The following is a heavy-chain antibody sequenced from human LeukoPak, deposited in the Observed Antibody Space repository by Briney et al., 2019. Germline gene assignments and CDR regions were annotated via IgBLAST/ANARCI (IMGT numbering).Heavy chain of an antibody. CDR1: GFTFTNFA. CDR2: ISGAGT. D-gene: IGHD4-17*01. Sequence: GGSLRLSCVASGFTFTNFAMTWVRQAPGRGLEWVSSISGAGTYYAESVKGRFTISRDNYKNTVHLQMKSLRAEDTALYYCARDPNGDYVGAFDFQRWGQGTLVTVSS. CDR3: ARDPNGDYVGAFDFQR. V-gene: IGHV3-23*01. J-gene: IGHJ1*01.